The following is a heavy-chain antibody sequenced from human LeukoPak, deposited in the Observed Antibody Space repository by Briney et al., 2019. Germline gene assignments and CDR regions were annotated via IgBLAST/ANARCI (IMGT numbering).Heavy chain of an antibody. D-gene: IGHD3-22*01. CDR2: IYSSGST. CDR3: ARHGRGDYYDSSGCFDY. V-gene: IGHV4-4*07. J-gene: IGHJ4*02. Sequence: SSETLSLTCTVSGGSISSYYWSWIRQPAGKGLEWIGRIYSSGSTNYNPSLKSRVTMSVDTSTNHFSLKLSSVTAADTAVYYCARHGRGDYYDSSGCFDYWGQGTLVTVSS. CDR1: GGSISSYY.